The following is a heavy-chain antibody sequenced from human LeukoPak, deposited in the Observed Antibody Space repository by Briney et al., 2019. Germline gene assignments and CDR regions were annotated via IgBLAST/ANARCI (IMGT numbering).Heavy chain of an antibody. V-gene: IGHV1-69*06. CDR1: GGTFSSYA. D-gene: IGHD2-2*01. CDR2: IIPIFGTA. Sequence: ASVKVSCKASGGTFSSYAISWVRQAPGQGLEWMGGIIPIFGTANYAQKFQGRVTITADKSTSTAYMELSSLRSEDTAVYYCARVGPKDIVVVPAAMAAFDIRGQGTMVTVSS. CDR3: ARVGPKDIVVVPAAMAAFDI. J-gene: IGHJ3*02.